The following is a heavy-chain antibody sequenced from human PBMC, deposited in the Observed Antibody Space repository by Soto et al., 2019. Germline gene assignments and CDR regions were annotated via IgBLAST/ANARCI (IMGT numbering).Heavy chain of an antibody. CDR2: ISGSGGST. V-gene: IGHV3-23*01. D-gene: IGHD3-3*01. Sequence: PGGSLRLSCAASGFTFSSYAMSWVRQAPGKGLEWVSAISGSGGSTYYADSVKGRFTISRDNSKNTLYLQMNSLRAEDTAVYYCAKEYYDFWSGYITNWFDPWCQGNLVTVS. CDR1: GFTFSSYA. J-gene: IGHJ5*02. CDR3: AKEYYDFWSGYITNWFDP.